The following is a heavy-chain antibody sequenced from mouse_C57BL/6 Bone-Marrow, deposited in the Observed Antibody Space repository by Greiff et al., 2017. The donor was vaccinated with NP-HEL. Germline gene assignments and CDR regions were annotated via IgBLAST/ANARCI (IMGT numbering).Heavy chain of an antibody. Sequence: VQLQQPGAELVRPGSSVKLSCKASGYTFTSYWMHWVKPRPIQGLEWIGNSDPSDSETHYNQNFKDKATLTVDKSSSTAYLQLSSLTSEDSAVYYCAREGFAYWGPGTLVTVSA. CDR3: AREGFAY. CDR1: GYTFTSYW. J-gene: IGHJ3*01. CDR2: SDPSDSET. V-gene: IGHV1-52*01.